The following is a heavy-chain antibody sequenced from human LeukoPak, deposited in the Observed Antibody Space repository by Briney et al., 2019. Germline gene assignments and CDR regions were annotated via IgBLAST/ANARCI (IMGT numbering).Heavy chain of an antibody. CDR3: ARAITNPSIAVAGTSKKLNWFDP. CDR1: GYTFTSYD. J-gene: IGHJ5*02. V-gene: IGHV1-8*01. D-gene: IGHD6-19*01. Sequence: GASVKVSCKASGYTFTSYDINGVRQATGQGLEWMGWMIPNSGNTGHAQKFQGRVTMTRNTSISTAYMELSSLRSEDTAVYYCARAITNPSIAVAGTSKKLNWFDPWGQGTLVTVSS. CDR2: MIPNSGNT.